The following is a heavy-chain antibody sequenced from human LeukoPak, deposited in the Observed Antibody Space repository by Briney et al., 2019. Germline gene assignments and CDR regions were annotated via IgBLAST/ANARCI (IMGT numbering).Heavy chain of an antibody. V-gene: IGHV4-4*07. J-gene: IGHJ4*02. CDR3: ARRDISSGWSFDY. CDR2: IHTSGST. D-gene: IGHD6-19*01. CDR1: GGSISNYH. Sequence: PSETLSLTCTVPGGSISNYHWSWIRQPAGKGLEWISQIHTSGSTNYNPPLKSRVTMSIDTPEYQLSLTIRSVTAADTAVYYCARRDISSGWSFDYWGQGILVTVSS.